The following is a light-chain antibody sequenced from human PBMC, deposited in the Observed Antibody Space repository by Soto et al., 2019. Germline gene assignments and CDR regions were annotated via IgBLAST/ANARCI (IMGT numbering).Light chain of an antibody. J-gene: IGKJ1*01. CDR3: QQSYSNLWT. CDR1: QHINNY. CDR2: AAS. Sequence: IQMTQSPSSLSASVGDIITITCQARQHINNYLNWFQQKPGKAPKLLIYAASRLQSGVPSRFSGSGSGTDFTLTISSLQREDFATYYCQQSYSNLWTFGQGTKVEIK. V-gene: IGKV1-39*01.